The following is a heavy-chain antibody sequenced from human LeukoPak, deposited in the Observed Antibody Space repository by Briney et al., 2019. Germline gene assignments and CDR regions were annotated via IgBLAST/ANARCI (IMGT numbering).Heavy chain of an antibody. CDR2: IYYSGST. V-gene: IGHV4-59*08. CDR3: ARIERHYFDSSTYYYYFDY. CDR1: GGSISGYF. Sequence: SETLSLTCTVSGGSISGYFWSWIRQPPGKGVEWIGYIYYSGSTNYNPSLKSRVTISVDTSKNQFSLKLSSVTAADTAVYYCARIERHYFDSSTYYYYFDYWGQGTLVTVSS. J-gene: IGHJ4*02. D-gene: IGHD3-22*01.